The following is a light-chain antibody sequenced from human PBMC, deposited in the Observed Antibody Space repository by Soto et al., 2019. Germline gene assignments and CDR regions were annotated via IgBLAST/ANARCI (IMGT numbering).Light chain of an antibody. CDR2: GAS. J-gene: IGKJ4*01. CDR1: QDINNY. CDR3: QTYISAPLT. Sequence: DIQMTQSPSSLSASVGDRVTITCRASQDINNYLAWYQQKPGKVPKLLIYGASTLHSGVPSRFSGSGSGTDFTLTISRLQPGDVATYYCQTYISAPLTFGGGTKVDIK. V-gene: IGKV1-27*01.